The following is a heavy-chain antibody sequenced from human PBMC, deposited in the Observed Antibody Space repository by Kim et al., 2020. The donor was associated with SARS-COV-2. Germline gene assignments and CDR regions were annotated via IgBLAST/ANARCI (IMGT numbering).Heavy chain of an antibody. V-gene: IGHV3-7*03. J-gene: IGHJ4*02. CDR3: ARTLGYCTNGVCYGLFYFDY. Sequence: GGPLRLSCAASGFTFSSYWMSWVRQAPGKGLEWVANIKQDGSEKYYVDSVKGRFTISRDNAKNSLYLQMNSLRAEDTAVYYCARTLGYCTNGVCYGLFYFDYWGQGTLVTVSS. D-gene: IGHD2-8*01. CDR2: IKQDGSEK. CDR1: GFTFSSYW.